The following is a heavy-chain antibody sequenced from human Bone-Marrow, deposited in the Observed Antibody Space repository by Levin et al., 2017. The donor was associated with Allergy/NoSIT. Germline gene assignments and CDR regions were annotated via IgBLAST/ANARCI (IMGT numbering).Heavy chain of an antibody. CDR1: GGSFSSFA. V-gene: IGHV1-69*01. CDR3: AREEGSSGYFDS. CDR2: IIPVFGTP. Sequence: KISCKASGGSFSSFAVTWVRQAPGQGLEYMGGIIPVFGTPNYAQKFRGRVTITADASTTTAYMELSSLRSDDTAVYYCAREEGSSGYFDSWGQGVLVTVSS. J-gene: IGHJ4*02. D-gene: IGHD3-22*01.